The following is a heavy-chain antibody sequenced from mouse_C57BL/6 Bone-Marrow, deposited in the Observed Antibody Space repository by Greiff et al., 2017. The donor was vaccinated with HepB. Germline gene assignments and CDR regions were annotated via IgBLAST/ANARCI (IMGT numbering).Heavy chain of an antibody. CDR2: IHPSDSDT. Sequence: QVQLQQPGAELVKPGASVKVSCKASGYTFTSYWMHWVKQRPGQGLEWIGRIHPSDSDTNYNQKFKGKATLTVDKSSSTAYMQLSSLTSEDSAVYYCAMGSGYPYYYAMDYWGQGTLVTVSA. CDR1: GYTFTSYW. V-gene: IGHV1-74*01. D-gene: IGHD3-2*02. J-gene: IGHJ3*01. CDR3: AMGSGYPYYYAMDY.